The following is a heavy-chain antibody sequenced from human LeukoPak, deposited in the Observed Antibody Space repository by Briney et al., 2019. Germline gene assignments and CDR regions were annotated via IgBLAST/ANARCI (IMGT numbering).Heavy chain of an antibody. V-gene: IGHV3-30*18. Sequence: PGRSLRLFCAASGFTFSSYGMHWVRQAPGKGLEWVAVISYDGSNKYYADSVKGRFTISRDNSKNTLYLQMNSLRAEDTAVYYCAKDPKQYSSSWQYYFDYWGQGNLVTVSS. CDR2: ISYDGSNK. J-gene: IGHJ4*02. CDR3: AKDPKQYSSSWQYYFDY. CDR1: GFTFSSYG. D-gene: IGHD6-13*01.